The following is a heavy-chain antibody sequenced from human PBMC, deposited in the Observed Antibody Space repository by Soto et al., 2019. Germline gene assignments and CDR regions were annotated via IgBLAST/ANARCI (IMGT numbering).Heavy chain of an antibody. CDR1: GGSISSYY. J-gene: IGHJ4*02. V-gene: IGHV4-59*12. D-gene: IGHD3-22*01. CDR3: ARSLYYYDSSGYYN. Sequence: SETLSLACTVSGGSISSYYWSWIRQPPGQGLEWIGYIYYSGNTNYNPSLKSRVTISVDTSKNQFSLKLSSVTAADTAVYYCARSLYYYDSSGYYNWGQGTLVTVSS. CDR2: IYYSGNT.